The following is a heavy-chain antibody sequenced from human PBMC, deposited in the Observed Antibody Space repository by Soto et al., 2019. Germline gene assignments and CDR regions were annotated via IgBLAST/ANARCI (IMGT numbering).Heavy chain of an antibody. D-gene: IGHD3-3*01. CDR2: ISAYNGDT. V-gene: IGHV1-18*01. J-gene: IGHJ5*02. CDR1: GYTFTRNG. CDR3: ASDPGFGVVIIPGWFDP. Sequence: QVQLVQSGAEVKKPGASVKVSCKTSGYTFTRNGISWVRQAPGQGLEWMGWISAYNGDTNYAQKFQGKFILTTDTSTSTAYMELRSLISDDTAVYYCASDPGFGVVIIPGWFDPWGQGTLVTVSS.